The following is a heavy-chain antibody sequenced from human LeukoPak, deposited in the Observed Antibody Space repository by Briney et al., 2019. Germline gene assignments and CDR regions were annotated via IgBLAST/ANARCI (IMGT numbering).Heavy chain of an antibody. CDR2: IGTAGDT. J-gene: IGHJ3*02. Sequence: PGGSLRLSCAASGFTFSSYDMHWVRQATGKGLEWVSAIGTAGDTYYPGSVKGRFTISRANAKNSLYLQMNSLRAGDTAVYYCARARGADYYDSSSPTDAFDIWGQGTMVTVSS. CDR1: GFTFSSYD. CDR3: ARARGADYYDSSSPTDAFDI. D-gene: IGHD3-22*01. V-gene: IGHV3-13*01.